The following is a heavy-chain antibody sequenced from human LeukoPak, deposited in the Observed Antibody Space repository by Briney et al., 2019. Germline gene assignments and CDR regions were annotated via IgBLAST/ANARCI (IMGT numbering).Heavy chain of an antibody. CDR3: ARDGYSGYGGYYMDV. V-gene: IGHV1-2*02. Sequence: ASVKVSCKASGYTFTGYYMHWVRQAPGQGLEWMGWINPNSGGTNYAQKFQGRVTMTRDTSTSTAYMELSRLRSDDTAVYYCARDGYSGYGGYYMDVWGKGTTVTISS. J-gene: IGHJ6*03. D-gene: IGHD5-12*01. CDR1: GYTFTGYY. CDR2: INPNSGGT.